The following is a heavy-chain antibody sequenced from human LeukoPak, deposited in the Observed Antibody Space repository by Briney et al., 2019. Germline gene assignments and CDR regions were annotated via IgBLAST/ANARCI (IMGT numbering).Heavy chain of an antibody. V-gene: IGHV1-58*01. J-gene: IGHJ4*02. CDR3: ATGYYDSSGYYLFDY. CDR1: GFTFTSSA. Sequence: EASVKVSCKASGFTFTSSAVQWVRQARGQRLEWIGWIVVGSGNTNYAQKFQERVTITRDMSTSTAYMELSSLRSEDTAVYYCATGYYDSSGYYLFDYWGQGTLVTVSS. D-gene: IGHD3-22*01. CDR2: IVVGSGNT.